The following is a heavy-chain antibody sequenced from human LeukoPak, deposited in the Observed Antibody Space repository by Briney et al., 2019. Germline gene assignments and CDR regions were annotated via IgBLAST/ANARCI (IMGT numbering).Heavy chain of an antibody. CDR3: ARPEVDCSSTSCSNY. J-gene: IGHJ4*02. D-gene: IGHD2-2*01. Sequence: SVKVSCKASGYTFTGYYMHWVRQAPGQGVEWMGWINPNSGGTNYAQKFQGRVTMTRDTSISTAYKELSRLRSDDTAVYYCARPEVDCSSTSCSNYWGQGTLVTVSS. CDR1: GYTFTGYY. V-gene: IGHV1-2*02. CDR2: INPNSGGT.